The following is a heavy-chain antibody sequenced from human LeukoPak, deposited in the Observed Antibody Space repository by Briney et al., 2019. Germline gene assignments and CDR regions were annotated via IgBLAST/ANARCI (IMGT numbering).Heavy chain of an antibody. J-gene: IGHJ4*02. V-gene: IGHV3-48*02. Sequence: GGFLRLSCAASGFIFNSYSMNWVRPAPGKGLEWVSYISSSGGTIYYADSVKGRFTISRDNAKNSLYLQMNSLRDEDTAVYYCARGVSRAFDYWGQGTLVTVSS. D-gene: IGHD6-13*01. CDR2: ISSSGGTI. CDR3: ARGVSRAFDY. CDR1: GFIFNSYS.